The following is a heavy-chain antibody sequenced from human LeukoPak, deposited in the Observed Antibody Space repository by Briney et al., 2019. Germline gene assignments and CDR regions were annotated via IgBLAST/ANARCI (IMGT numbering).Heavy chain of an antibody. D-gene: IGHD2-2*02. Sequence: GGSLRLSCAASGFTFSSYWMHWVRQAPGKGLVWVSRIKSDGSSTSYADSVRGRFIISRDNAKNTLYLQMNSLRAEDTAVYYCARDRDSIRTAIPFDPWGQGTLVTVSS. V-gene: IGHV3-74*01. CDR1: GFTFSSYW. CDR3: ARDRDSIRTAIPFDP. CDR2: IKSDGSST. J-gene: IGHJ5*02.